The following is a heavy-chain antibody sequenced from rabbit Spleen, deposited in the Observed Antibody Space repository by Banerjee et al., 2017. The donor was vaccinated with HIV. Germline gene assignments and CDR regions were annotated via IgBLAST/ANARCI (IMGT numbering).Heavy chain of an antibody. V-gene: IGHV1S45*01. Sequence: QEQLEESGGDLVKPEGSLTLTCTASGFSFSSYYYMCWVRQAPGKGLEWIACIYTGSGSTYYASWAKGRFTISKTSSTTVTLQMTSLTVADAATYFCARGAWSNKSGWDLWGPGTLVTVS. CDR3: ARGAWSNKSGWDL. CDR1: GFSFSSYYY. CDR2: IYTGSGST. D-gene: IGHD1-1*01. J-gene: IGHJ6*01.